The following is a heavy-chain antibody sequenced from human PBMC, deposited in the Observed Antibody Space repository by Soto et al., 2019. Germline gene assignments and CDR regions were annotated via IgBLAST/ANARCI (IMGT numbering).Heavy chain of an antibody. CDR2: FDPENGET. J-gene: IGHJ4*02. V-gene: IGHV1-24*01. Sequence: ASVKVSCKASGYTFTYRYLHWVRQAPGQGLEWKGGFDPENGETIYAQKFQGRVTMTEDTSTDTAYMELSSLRSEDTAVYFCATVPPPYYDSSFPPGDYWGQGTLVTVSS. CDR3: ATVPPPYYDSSFPPGDY. CDR1: GYTFTYRY. D-gene: IGHD3-22*01.